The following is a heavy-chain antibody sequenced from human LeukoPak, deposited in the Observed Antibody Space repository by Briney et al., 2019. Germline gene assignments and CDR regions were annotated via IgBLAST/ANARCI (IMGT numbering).Heavy chain of an antibody. Sequence: GGSLRLSCAASGFTFSTYWMTWVRQAPGKGLEWVANIKHDGSEIYYVDSVKGRFTISRDSAKNSLFLQMNSLRAEDTAVYYCARLGVAFDYWGQGTLVTVSS. J-gene: IGHJ4*02. CDR2: IKHDGSEI. CDR1: GFTFSTYW. V-gene: IGHV3-7*01. D-gene: IGHD2-15*01. CDR3: ARLGVAFDY.